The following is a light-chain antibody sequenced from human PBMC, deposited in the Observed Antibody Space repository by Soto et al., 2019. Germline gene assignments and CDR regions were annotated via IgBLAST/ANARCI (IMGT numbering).Light chain of an antibody. CDR1: QSVSSSY. CDR2: GAS. V-gene: IGKV3-15*01. Sequence: EIVLTQSPGTLSLSPGERATLSCRASQSVSSSYLAWYQQKPGQAPRLLIYGASTRATGFPARFSGSGSGTDFTLTISSLQSEDFAVYYCQQYKNWPLFGQGTRLEI. CDR3: QQYKNWPL. J-gene: IGKJ5*01.